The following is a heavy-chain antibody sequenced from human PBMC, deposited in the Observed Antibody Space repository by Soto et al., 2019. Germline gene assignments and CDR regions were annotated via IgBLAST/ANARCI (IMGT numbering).Heavy chain of an antibody. CDR1: GFSFDDYA. V-gene: IGHV3-9*01. CDR3: AKDRGAGSYAANYYYCGMDV. Sequence: EEQLVESGGGLVQPGRSLRLSCAASGFSFDDYAIHWVRQAPGKGLEWVSGINWNSGSIGYADSVKGRFTISRDNAKTSLYLQMNRLRVEDTALYYCAKDRGAGSYAANYYYCGMDVWGQATTVTVSS. D-gene: IGHD3-10*01. CDR2: INWNSGSI. J-gene: IGHJ6*02.